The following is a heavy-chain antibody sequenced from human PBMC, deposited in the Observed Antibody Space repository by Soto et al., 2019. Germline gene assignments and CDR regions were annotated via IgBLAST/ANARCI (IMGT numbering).Heavy chain of an antibody. Sequence: SLRLSCAASGFTFSSYAMSWVRQAPGKGLEWVSAISGSGGSTYYADSVKGRFTISRDNSKNTLYLQMNSLRAEDTAVYYCAIQIDIVVVPAAPTRYYYGMDVWGQGTTVTVSS. D-gene: IGHD2-2*01. J-gene: IGHJ6*02. V-gene: IGHV3-23*01. CDR2: ISGSGGST. CDR1: GFTFSSYA. CDR3: AIQIDIVVVPAAPTRYYYGMDV.